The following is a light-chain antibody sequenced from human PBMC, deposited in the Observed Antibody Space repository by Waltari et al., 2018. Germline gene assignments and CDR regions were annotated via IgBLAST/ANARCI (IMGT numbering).Light chain of an antibody. CDR1: NIGGKS. J-gene: IGLJ1*01. Sequence: SYVLTQPPSVSVAPGQTARISCGGNNIGGKSVHWYQQKPGQAHVVDIHYATDRLAVAPRRFSGSKSGNTATLTITRVEAGDEADYYCQLWDSSSDYVFGTGTKVTVL. V-gene: IGLV3-21*01. CDR2: YAT. CDR3: QLWDSSSDYV.